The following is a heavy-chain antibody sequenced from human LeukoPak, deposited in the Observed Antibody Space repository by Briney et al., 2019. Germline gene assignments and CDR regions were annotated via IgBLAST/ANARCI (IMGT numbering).Heavy chain of an antibody. D-gene: IGHD3-10*01. CDR3: AREGQWLGELDY. CDR1: GGSMSSFY. CDR2: VFSSGKT. Sequence: SETPSLMCTVSGGSMSSFYWTWIRQPAGKGLEWIGRVFSSGKTDYNPSLKSRVTMSTDTSQNHFSLKLTAVTAADAAVYYCAREGQWLGELDYWGQGILVTVSS. V-gene: IGHV4-4*07. J-gene: IGHJ4*02.